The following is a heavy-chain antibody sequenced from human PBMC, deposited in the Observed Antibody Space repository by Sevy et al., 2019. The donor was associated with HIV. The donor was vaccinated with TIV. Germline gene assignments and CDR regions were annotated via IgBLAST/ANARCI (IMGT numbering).Heavy chain of an antibody. V-gene: IGHV1-69*13. CDR1: GGTFSSYA. Sequence: ASVKVSCKASGGTFSSYAISWVRQAPGQGLEWMGGIIPIFGTANYAQKFQGWVTITADESTSTAYMELSSLRSEDTAVYYCARDLRRFLFDPWGQGTLVTVSS. D-gene: IGHD3-3*01. CDR2: IIPIFGTA. CDR3: ARDLRRFLFDP. J-gene: IGHJ5*02.